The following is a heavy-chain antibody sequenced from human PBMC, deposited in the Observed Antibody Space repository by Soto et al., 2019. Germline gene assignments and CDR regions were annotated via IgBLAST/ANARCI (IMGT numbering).Heavy chain of an antibody. Sequence: PSETLSLTCTVSGGSISSYYWSWIRQPPGKGLEWIGYIYYSGSTNYNPSLKSRVTISVDTSKNQFSLKLSSVTAADTAVYYCARVWYYYDSSSPGAFDIWGQGTMVTVSS. CDR2: IYYSGST. J-gene: IGHJ3*02. CDR3: ARVWYYYDSSSPGAFDI. CDR1: GGSISSYY. V-gene: IGHV4-59*01. D-gene: IGHD3-22*01.